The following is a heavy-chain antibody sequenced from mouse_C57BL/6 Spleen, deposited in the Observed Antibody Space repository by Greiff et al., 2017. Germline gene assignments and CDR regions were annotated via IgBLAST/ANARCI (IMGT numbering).Heavy chain of an antibody. CDR3: TREAGTLYFDY. V-gene: IGHV5-9-1*02. CDR1: GFTFSSYA. Sequence: EVKLMESGEGLVKPGGSLKLSCAASGFTFSSYAMSWVRQTPEKRLEWVAYISRGGDSIYYADTVKGRFTISRDNTRNTLYLQMSSLKSEDTAMYYCTREAGTLYFDYWGQGTTLTVSS. D-gene: IGHD4-1*01. J-gene: IGHJ2*01. CDR2: ISRGGDSI.